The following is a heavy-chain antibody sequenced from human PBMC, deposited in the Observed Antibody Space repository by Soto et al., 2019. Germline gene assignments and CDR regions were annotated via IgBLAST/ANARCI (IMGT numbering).Heavy chain of an antibody. CDR2: IYYSGST. D-gene: IGHD3-3*01. V-gene: IGHV4-59*01. Sequence: SATRSLTCTVSGGSISSYYWSWIRQPPGKGLEWIGYIYYSGSTNYNPSLKSRVTISVDTSKNQFSLKLSSVTAADTAVYYCANYILRFLEWSPWGQGTLVTVSS. CDR1: GGSISSYY. J-gene: IGHJ5*02. CDR3: ANYILRFLEWSP.